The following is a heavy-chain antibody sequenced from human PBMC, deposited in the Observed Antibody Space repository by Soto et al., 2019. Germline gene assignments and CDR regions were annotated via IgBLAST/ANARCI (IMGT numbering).Heavy chain of an antibody. J-gene: IGHJ4*02. CDR1: GFTVSSNY. D-gene: IGHD6-13*01. CDR3: ARVPTLYSSSWYFDY. Sequence: GGSLRLSCAASGFTVSSNYMSWVRQAPGKGLEWVSVIYSGGSTYYADSVKGRFTISRDNSKNTLYLQMNSLRAEDTAVYYCARVPTLYSSSWYFDYWGQGTLVTVS. CDR2: IYSGGST. V-gene: IGHV3-66*01.